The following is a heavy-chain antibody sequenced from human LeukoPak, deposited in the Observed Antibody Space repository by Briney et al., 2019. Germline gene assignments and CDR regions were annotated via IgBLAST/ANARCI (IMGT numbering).Heavy chain of an antibody. CDR3: AREGNSGYYPY. Sequence: GGFLRLSCAASGLTFSSYPMHWVRQAPGKGLEWVAVISYDGSEKHYADPVKGRFTISRDNSKNTLYLQMSSLRAEDTAMYYCAREGNSGYYPYWGQGILVTVSS. J-gene: IGHJ4*02. D-gene: IGHD3-22*01. CDR2: ISYDGSEK. CDR1: GLTFSSYP. V-gene: IGHV3-30-3*01.